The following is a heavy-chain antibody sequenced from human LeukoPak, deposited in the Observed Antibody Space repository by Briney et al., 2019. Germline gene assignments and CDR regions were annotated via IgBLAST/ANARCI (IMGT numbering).Heavy chain of an antibody. CDR1: GLTFSDYY. CDR3: ARDGSGSYQRAYYFDY. V-gene: IGHV3-11*04. Sequence: GGSLRLSCAASGLTFSDYYMSWIRQAPGKGLEWVSYISSSGSTIYYADSVKGRFTISRDNAKNSLYLQMNSLRAEDTAVYYCARDGSGSYQRAYYFDYWGQGTLVTVSS. J-gene: IGHJ4*02. CDR2: ISSSGSTI. D-gene: IGHD1-26*01.